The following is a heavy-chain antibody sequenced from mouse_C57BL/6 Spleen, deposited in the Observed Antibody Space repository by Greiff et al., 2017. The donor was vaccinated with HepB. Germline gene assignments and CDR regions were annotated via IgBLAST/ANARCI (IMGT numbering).Heavy chain of an antibody. Sequence: LKESVAELVRPGASVKLSCTASGFNIKNTYMHWVKQRPEQGLEWIGRIDPANGNTKYAPKFQGKATITADTSSNTAYLQLSSLTSEDTAIYYCAVYYYGSSSYFDYWGQGTTLTVSS. D-gene: IGHD1-1*01. J-gene: IGHJ2*01. CDR2: IDPANGNT. V-gene: IGHV14-3*01. CDR3: AVYYYGSSSYFDY. CDR1: GFNIKNTY.